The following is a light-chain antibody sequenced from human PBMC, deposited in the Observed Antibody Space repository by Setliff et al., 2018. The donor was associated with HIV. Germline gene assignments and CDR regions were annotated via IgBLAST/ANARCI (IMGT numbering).Light chain of an antibody. J-gene: IGLJ1*01. CDR1: SSDVGGYSY. Sequence: QSALAQPASVSGSPGQSITNSCTGTSSDVGGYSYVSWYQQHPGRAPKLIIYEVRNRPSGVSNRFSGSKSGNTASLTISGLQAEDEADYYCSSYAISNTLPFGTGTKGTVL. CDR2: EVR. V-gene: IGLV2-14*01. CDR3: SSYAISNTLP.